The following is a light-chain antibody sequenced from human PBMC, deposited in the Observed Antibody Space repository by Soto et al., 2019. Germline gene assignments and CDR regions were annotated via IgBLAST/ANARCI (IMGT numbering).Light chain of an antibody. CDR1: QSVSSY. Sequence: EIVLTQCPATLSLSPGERATLSCRASQSVSSYLAWYQQKPGQAPRLLIYDASNRATGIPARFSGSGSGTDFTLTIRSLEPEDFSVYYCQQRSNWPRTFGQGTKVDIK. CDR3: QQRSNWPRT. CDR2: DAS. V-gene: IGKV3-11*01. J-gene: IGKJ1*01.